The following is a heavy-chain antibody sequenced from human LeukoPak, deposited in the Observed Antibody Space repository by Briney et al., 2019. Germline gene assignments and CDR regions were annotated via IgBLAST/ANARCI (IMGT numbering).Heavy chain of an antibody. CDR2: ISGSGGST. Sequence: PGGSLRLSCAASGFTFSSYGMSWVRQAPGKGLEWVSAISGSGGSTYYADSVKGRLTISRDNSKNTLYLQMNSLRAEDTAVYYCALRSGYYAGFDYWGQGTLVTVPS. V-gene: IGHV3-23*01. CDR1: GFTFSSYG. D-gene: IGHD3-3*01. CDR3: ALRSGYYAGFDY. J-gene: IGHJ4*02.